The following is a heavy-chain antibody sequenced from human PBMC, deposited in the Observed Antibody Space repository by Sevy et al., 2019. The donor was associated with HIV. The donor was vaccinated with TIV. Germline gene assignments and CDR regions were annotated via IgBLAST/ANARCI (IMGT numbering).Heavy chain of an antibody. CDR1: GYTLTELS. Sequence: ASVKVSCKVSGYTLTELSIHWVRQAPGKGLEWMGGFDPEDGETIYAQKFQGRVTMTEDTSTATAYMELSSLRSEDTAVYYCATSPDYYDSSRDAFDIWGQGTMVTVSS. V-gene: IGHV1-24*01. D-gene: IGHD3-22*01. CDR3: ATSPDYYDSSRDAFDI. J-gene: IGHJ3*02. CDR2: FDPEDGET.